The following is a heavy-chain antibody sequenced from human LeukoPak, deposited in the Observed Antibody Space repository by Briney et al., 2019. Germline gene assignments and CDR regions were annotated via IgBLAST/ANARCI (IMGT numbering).Heavy chain of an antibody. D-gene: IGHD3-3*02. CDR3: ARDLVHHRLLAAVYNWFDP. J-gene: IGHJ5*02. CDR2: INTYNGNT. CDR1: GYIFTSYG. Sequence: GASVKVSCKASGYIFTSYGISWVRQAPGQGLEWMGWINTYNGNTKYAQKVQGRVTMTTDTSTSTAYVEVRSLTSDDTAVYYCARDLVHHRLLAAVYNWFDPWGQGTLVTVSS. V-gene: IGHV1-18*01.